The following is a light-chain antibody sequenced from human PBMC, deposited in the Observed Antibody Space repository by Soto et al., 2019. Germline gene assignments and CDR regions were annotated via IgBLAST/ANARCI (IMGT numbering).Light chain of an antibody. V-gene: IGKV3-15*01. CDR3: QQYNNWPPWT. J-gene: IGKJ1*01. CDR1: QRVLSS. Sequence: EIVMTQSPDTLSASPGERVTLSCRPGQRVLSSLAWYQQKPGQPPRLLIYAASTRATDIPARFSGSGSGTEFTLTISSLQSEDFAIYYCQQYNNWPPWTFGQGTRVEVK. CDR2: AAS.